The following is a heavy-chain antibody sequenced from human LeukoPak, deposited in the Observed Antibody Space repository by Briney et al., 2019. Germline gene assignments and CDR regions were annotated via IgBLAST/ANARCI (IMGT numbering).Heavy chain of an antibody. CDR1: GGSFSGYY. Sequence: KASETLSLTCAVYGGSFSGYYWSWIRQPPGKGLEWIGEINHSGSTNYNPSLKSRVTISVDTSKNQFSLKLTSVTAADTAVYYCAREGGFYRPLDYLGQGTLVSVSS. CDR2: INHSGST. J-gene: IGHJ4*02. CDR3: AREGGFYRPLDY. V-gene: IGHV4-34*01. D-gene: IGHD3-3*01.